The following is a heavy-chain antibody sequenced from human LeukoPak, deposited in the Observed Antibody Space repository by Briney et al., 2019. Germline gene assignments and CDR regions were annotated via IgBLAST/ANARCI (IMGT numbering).Heavy chain of an antibody. J-gene: IGHJ4*02. D-gene: IGHD3-9*01. CDR1: GGSFSGYY. V-gene: IGHV4-34*01. CDR3: ARGPRGLILRYFDWLLDY. Sequence: SETLSLTCAVYGGSFSGYYWSWIRQPPGKGLEWIGEINHSGSTNYNPSLKSRVTISVDTSKNQFSLKLSSVTAADTAVYYCARGPRGLILRYFDWLLDYWGQGTLVTVSS. CDR2: INHSGST.